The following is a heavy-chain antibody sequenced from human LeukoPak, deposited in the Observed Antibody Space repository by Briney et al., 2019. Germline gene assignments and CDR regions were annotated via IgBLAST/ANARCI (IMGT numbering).Heavy chain of an antibody. Sequence: SQTLSLTCAISGYTVSSNSAGWNWIRQSPSRGLEWLGRTYYRSKWYNDYAVSVKSRITINPDTSKNQCSLQLNSVTPEDTAVYYCARDRGVRAFDVWGQGTMVTVSS. V-gene: IGHV6-1*01. J-gene: IGHJ3*01. CDR2: TYYRSKWYN. CDR3: ARDRGVRAFDV. CDR1: GYTVSSNSAG.